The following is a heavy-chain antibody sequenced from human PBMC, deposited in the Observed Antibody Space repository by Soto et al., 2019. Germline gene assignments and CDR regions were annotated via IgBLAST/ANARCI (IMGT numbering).Heavy chain of an antibody. V-gene: IGHV2-5*02. CDR1: WFPPSTRGEG. Sequence: SGPTLLNSTLTLTLTCPFPWFPPSTRGEGVGWIRQPPGKALEWLALIYWDDDKRYSPSLKSRLTITKDTSKNQVVLTMTNMDPVDTATYYCALSLIAYDYKSSGSNLFDPWVKGTLVTVS. D-gene: IGHD3-22*01. CDR2: IYWDDDK. J-gene: IGHJ5*02. CDR3: ALSLIAYDYKSSGSNLFDP.